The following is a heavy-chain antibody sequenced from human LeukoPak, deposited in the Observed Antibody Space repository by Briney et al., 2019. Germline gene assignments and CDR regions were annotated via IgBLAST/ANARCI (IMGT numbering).Heavy chain of an antibody. D-gene: IGHD3-22*01. CDR3: ARGSSYYYDSSGYPRGGRWFDP. J-gene: IGHJ5*02. CDR1: GGSISSYY. V-gene: IGHV4-59*12. CDR2: IYHSGST. Sequence: SETLSLTCTVSGGSISSYYWSWIRQPPGKGLEWIGYIYHSGSTYYNPSLKSRVTISVDRSKNQFSLKLSSVTAADTAVYYCARGSSYYYDSSGYPRGGRWFDPWGQGTLVTVSS.